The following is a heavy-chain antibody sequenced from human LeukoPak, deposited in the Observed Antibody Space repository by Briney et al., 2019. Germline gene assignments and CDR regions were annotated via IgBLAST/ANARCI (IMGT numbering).Heavy chain of an antibody. D-gene: IGHD6-6*01. V-gene: IGHV1-8*02. CDR2: MNPNSGNT. J-gene: IGHJ5*02. CDR3: ARGQPEYSSIDP. CDR1: GYTFTSYA. Sequence: ASVKVSCKASGYTFTSYAMNWVRQAPGQGLEWMGWMNPNSGNTGYAQKFQGRVTMTRNTSISTAYMELSSLRSEDTAVYYCARGQPEYSSIDPWGQGTLVTVSS.